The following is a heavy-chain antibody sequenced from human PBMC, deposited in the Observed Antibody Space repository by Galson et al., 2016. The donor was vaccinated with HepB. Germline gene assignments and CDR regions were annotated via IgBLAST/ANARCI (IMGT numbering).Heavy chain of an antibody. V-gene: IGHV4-4*02. J-gene: IGHJ4*02. Sequence: SETLSLTCAVSGASISSSYWWGWVRQPPGKGLEWIGEIYHSGSTNYNPSLKSRVTISVDKFKNQFSLKLTSVTAADTAVYYCAREKPGSGDFGYWGQGTLVTVSS. D-gene: IGHD3-10*01. CDR2: IYHSGST. CDR1: GASISSSYW. CDR3: AREKPGSGDFGY.